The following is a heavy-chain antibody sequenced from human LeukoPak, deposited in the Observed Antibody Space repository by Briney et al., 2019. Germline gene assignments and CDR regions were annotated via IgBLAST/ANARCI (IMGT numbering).Heavy chain of an antibody. CDR3: ARLDDHYYDSSGRPYFDY. J-gene: IGHJ4*02. D-gene: IGHD3-22*01. Sequence: PSETLSLTCAVYGGSFSGYYWSWIRQPPGKGLEWIGEINHSGSTNYNPSLKSRVTISVDTSKNQFSLKLSSVTAAETAVYYCARLDDHYYDSSGRPYFDYWGQGTLVTVSS. CDR1: GGSFSGYY. V-gene: IGHV4-34*01. CDR2: INHSGST.